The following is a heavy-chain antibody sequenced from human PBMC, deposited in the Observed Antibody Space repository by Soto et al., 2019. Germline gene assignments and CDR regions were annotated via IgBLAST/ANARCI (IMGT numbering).Heavy chain of an antibody. Sequence: GGSLRLSCAASGFTFSSYSMNWVRQAPGKGLEWVSYISSSGSTIYYADSVKGRFTISRDNAKNSLYLQMNSLRAEDTAVYYCALAATVYYYYGMDVWGQGTTVTVSS. CDR2: ISSSGSTI. CDR1: GFTFSSYS. D-gene: IGHD2-15*01. CDR3: ALAATVYYYYGMDV. V-gene: IGHV3-48*04. J-gene: IGHJ6*02.